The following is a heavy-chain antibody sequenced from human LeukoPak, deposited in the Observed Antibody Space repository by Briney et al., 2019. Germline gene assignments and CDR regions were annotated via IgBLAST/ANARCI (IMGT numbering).Heavy chain of an antibody. J-gene: IGHJ4*02. D-gene: IGHD5-12*01. V-gene: IGHV4-30-4*08. CDR2: IYYSGST. CDR1: GGSISSGDYY. CDR3: AIRSGYGIIDY. Sequence: SETRSLTCTVSGGSISSGDYYWSWIRQPPGKGLEWIGYIYYSGSTYYNPSLKSRVTISVDTSKNQFSLKLSSVTAADTAVYYCAIRSGYGIIDYWGQGTLVTVSS.